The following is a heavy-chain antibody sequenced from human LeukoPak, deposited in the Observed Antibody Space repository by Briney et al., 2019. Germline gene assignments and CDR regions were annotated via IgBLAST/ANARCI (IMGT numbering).Heavy chain of an antibody. V-gene: IGHV3-48*04. J-gene: IGHJ4*02. CDR3: ARGRLGDYSIDY. CDR2: ISSSGNII. Sequence: GGSLRLSCAASGFTFSSYSMNWVRQAPGKGLEWVSYISSSGNIISYADSVKGRFTISRDNAKNSLFLQMNSLRAEDTAVYYCARGRLGDYSIDYWGQGTLVTVSS. CDR1: GFTFSSYS. D-gene: IGHD4-17*01.